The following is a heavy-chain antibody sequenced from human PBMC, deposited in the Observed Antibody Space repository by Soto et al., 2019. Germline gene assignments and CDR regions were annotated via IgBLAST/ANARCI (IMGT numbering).Heavy chain of an antibody. Sequence: SETLSLTCTVSGGSISSYYWSWIRQPPGKGLEWIGYIYYSGSTNYNPSLKSRVTLSEDTSKNQFSLKLSSVTAADTAVYYCARRDYYYYYMDVWGKGTTVTVSS. CDR1: GGSISSYY. CDR2: IYYSGST. V-gene: IGHV4-59*08. CDR3: ARRDYYYYYMDV. J-gene: IGHJ6*03.